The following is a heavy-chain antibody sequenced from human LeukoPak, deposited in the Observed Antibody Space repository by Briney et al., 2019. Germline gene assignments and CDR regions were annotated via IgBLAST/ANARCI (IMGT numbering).Heavy chain of an antibody. CDR1: GFTFGSYA. J-gene: IGHJ6*03. V-gene: IGHV3-30*07. CDR3: TRGVVARQSVRYYYYYMDV. D-gene: IGHD6-6*01. CDR2: ISYDESNK. Sequence: GRSLRLSCAASGFTFGSYAMHWVRQAPGKGLEWVAVISYDESNKSYADSVKGRFTISRDNSKNTLYLQMNSLRVEDTAVYYCTRGVVARQSVRYYYYYMDVWGKGTTVTVSS.